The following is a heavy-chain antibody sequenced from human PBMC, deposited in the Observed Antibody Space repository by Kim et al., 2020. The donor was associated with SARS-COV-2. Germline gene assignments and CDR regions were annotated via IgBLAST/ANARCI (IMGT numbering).Heavy chain of an antibody. Sequence: SVKVSCKASGGTFSSYAISWVRQAPGQGLEWMGGIIPIFGTANYAQKFQGRVTITADESTSTAYMELSSLRSEDTAVYYCARAPPSVVPREEYFDYWGQGTLVTVSS. D-gene: IGHD2-15*01. CDR2: IIPIFGTA. CDR1: GGTFSSYA. V-gene: IGHV1-69*13. J-gene: IGHJ4*02. CDR3: ARAPPSVVPREEYFDY.